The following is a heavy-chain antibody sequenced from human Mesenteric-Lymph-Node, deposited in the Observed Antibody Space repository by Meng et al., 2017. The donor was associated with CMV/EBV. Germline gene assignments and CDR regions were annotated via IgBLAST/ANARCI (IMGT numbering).Heavy chain of an antibody. V-gene: IGHV3-30*02. Sequence: GGSLRLSCATSGFSFGSNDMHWVRQTPGKGLEWVAFIRYDGSNKYYADSVKGRFTISRDNSKNTLYLQMNSLRAEDTAVYYCAKDLRLYYDSSGFDAFDIWGQGTMVTVSS. CDR2: IRYDGSNK. CDR1: GFSFGSND. CDR3: AKDLRLYYDSSGFDAFDI. D-gene: IGHD3-22*01. J-gene: IGHJ3*02.